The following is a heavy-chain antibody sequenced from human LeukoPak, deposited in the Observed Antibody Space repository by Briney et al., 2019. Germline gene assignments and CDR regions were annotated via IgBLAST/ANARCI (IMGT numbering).Heavy chain of an antibody. J-gene: IGHJ6*03. V-gene: IGHV4-30-4*07. CDR1: GGSISSGGYS. Sequence: SETLSLTCAVSGGSISSGGYSWSWIRQPPGKGLEWIGYIYYSGSTYYNPSLKSRVTISVDTSRNQFSLKLSSVTAADTAVYYCARDRAGYNYYYYMDVWGKGTTATVSS. CDR3: ARDRAGYNYYYYMDV. D-gene: IGHD6-19*01. CDR2: IYYSGST.